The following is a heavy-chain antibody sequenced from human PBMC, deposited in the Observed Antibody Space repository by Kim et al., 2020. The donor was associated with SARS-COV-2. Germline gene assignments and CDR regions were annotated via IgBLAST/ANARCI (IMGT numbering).Heavy chain of an antibody. V-gene: IGHV1-8*01. J-gene: IGHJ4*02. D-gene: IGHD7-27*01. CDR2: MNPNTGNT. CDR1: GYTFTSHYD. CDR3: ARSSTGGPIDF. Sequence: ASVKVSCKASGYTFTSHYDINWMRLATGQGLEWMGWMNPNTGNTGYAQKVQARLTMTRDTSISAAYMELDSLTSDDTAVYYCARSSTGGPIDFWGQGTLV.